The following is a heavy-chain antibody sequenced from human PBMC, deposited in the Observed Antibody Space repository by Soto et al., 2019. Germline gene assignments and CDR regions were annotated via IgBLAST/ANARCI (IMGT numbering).Heavy chain of an antibody. CDR2: IYYSGST. Sequence: WETLALTCTVSGGSISSGGYYWSWIRQHPGKGLEWIGYIYYSGSTNYNPSLKSRVTISVDTSKNQFSLKLSSVPAAEPSADYCARDFEVRVAYGNSYYQLDGPGPGPAVTVS. CDR3: ARDFEVRVAYGNSYYQLDG. J-gene: IGHJ6*03. CDR1: GGSISSGGYY. V-gene: IGHV4-61*08. D-gene: IGHD3-10*01.